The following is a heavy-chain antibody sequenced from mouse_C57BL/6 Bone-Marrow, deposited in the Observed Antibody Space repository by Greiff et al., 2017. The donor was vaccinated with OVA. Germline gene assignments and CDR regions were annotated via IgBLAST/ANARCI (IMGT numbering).Heavy chain of an antibody. CDR2: ISYDGSN. V-gene: IGHV3-6*01. CDR1: GYSITSGYY. D-gene: IGHD3-1*01. J-gene: IGHJ2*01. Sequence: EVKLQESGPGLVKPSQSLSLTCSVTGYSITSGYYWNWIRQFPGNKLEWMGYISYDGSNNYNPSLKNRISITRDTSKNQFFLKLNSVTTEDTATYYCARGYPGDYFDYWGQGTTLTVSS. CDR3: ARGYPGDYFDY.